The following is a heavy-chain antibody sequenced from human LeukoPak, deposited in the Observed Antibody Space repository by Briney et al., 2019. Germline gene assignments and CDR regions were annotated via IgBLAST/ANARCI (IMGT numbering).Heavy chain of an antibody. J-gene: IGHJ4*02. Sequence: PSETLSLTCTVSGGSISSSSYYWGWIRQPPGKGLEWIGSIYYSGSTYYNPSLKSRVTISVDTSKNQFSLKLSSVTAADTAVYYCARSDIVATMALLWGQGTLVTVSS. CDR3: ARSDIVATMALL. V-gene: IGHV4-39*01. CDR1: GGSISSSSYY. CDR2: IYYSGST. D-gene: IGHD5-12*01.